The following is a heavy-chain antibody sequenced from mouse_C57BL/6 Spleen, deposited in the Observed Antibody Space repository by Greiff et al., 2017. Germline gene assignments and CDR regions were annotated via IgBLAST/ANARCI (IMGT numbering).Heavy chain of an antibody. CDR2: IWSGGST. Sequence: VKLVESGPGLVQPSQSLSITCTVSGFSLTSYGVHWVRQSPGTGLEWLGVIWSGGSTDYNAAFISRLSISKDNSKSQVFFKMNSLQADDTAIYYCASPYYDYDGWFAYWGQGTLVTVSA. J-gene: IGHJ3*01. CDR3: ASPYYDYDGWFAY. D-gene: IGHD2-4*01. CDR1: GFSLTSYG. V-gene: IGHV2-2*01.